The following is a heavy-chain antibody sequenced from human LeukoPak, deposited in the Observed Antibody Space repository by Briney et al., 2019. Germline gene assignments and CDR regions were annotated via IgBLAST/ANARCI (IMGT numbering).Heavy chain of an antibody. CDR2: IYHSGST. Sequence: SETLSLTCSVSGGFNTHYYWSWIRQPPGKGLEWIGYIYHSGSTKYNPSLKSRVTISVDTSKNHFSLKLSSVTAADTAVYYCARESGRRIAAAGGEDYWGQGTLVTVSS. D-gene: IGHD6-13*01. CDR3: ARESGRRIAAAGGEDY. V-gene: IGHV4-59*01. CDR1: GGFNTHYY. J-gene: IGHJ4*02.